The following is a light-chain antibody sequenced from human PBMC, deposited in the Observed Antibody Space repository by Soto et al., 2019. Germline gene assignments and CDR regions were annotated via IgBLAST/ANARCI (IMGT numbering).Light chain of an antibody. J-gene: IGKJ4*01. CDR1: QGISSW. CDR2: AAS. Sequence: DSLMTQSPASVSVSLGDRGTRTDRASQGISSWLAWYQQKPGKAPKLLIYAASCLPSGVPTRFSGSGSGRDFSLPIIRLQPEDVLTYYCRRAHSFPLTFGGGTKVDI. CDR3: RRAHSFPLT. V-gene: IGKV1-12*01.